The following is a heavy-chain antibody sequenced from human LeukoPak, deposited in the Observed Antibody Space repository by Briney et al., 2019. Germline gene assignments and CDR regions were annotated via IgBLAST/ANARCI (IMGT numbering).Heavy chain of an antibody. CDR1: GFTFTIFG. V-gene: IGHV3-48*04. Sequence: GGSLRLSCAASGFTFTIFGLNWVRQAPGKGPEWVSYIDARSGITYYADSVQGRFTISRDDARESVFLQMDGLRVDDTAVYYCAARSNNWYILDYWGQGTLVTVSS. CDR3: AARSNNWYILDY. J-gene: IGHJ4*02. D-gene: IGHD6-13*01. CDR2: IDARSGIT.